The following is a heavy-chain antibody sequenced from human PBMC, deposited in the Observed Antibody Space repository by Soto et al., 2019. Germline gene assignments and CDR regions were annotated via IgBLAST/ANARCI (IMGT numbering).Heavy chain of an antibody. D-gene: IGHD6-13*01. Sequence: GGSLRLSCAASGFTFSNYNMNWIRQAPGKGLEWVSYISYSGSTKYNADSVKGRFTISRNTSISTAYMELSSLRSEDTAVYYCASRYSSSWNNWFDPWGQGTLVTVSS. CDR2: ISYSGSTK. CDR1: GFTFSNYN. CDR3: ASRYSSSWNNWFDP. V-gene: IGHV3-11*01. J-gene: IGHJ5*02.